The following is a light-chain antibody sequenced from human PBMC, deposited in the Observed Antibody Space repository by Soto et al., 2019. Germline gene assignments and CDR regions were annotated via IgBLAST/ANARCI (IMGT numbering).Light chain of an antibody. V-gene: IGKV3-20*01. CDR3: QQYVDSPRT. J-gene: IGKJ2*01. CDR2: GAS. Sequence: EIVLTQSPGTLSLSPGERATLSCRASQSVFTNNLAWYQQKPGQAPRLLMFGASSRASGIPDRFSGSGSVTDFTLTSSRQEPEYFAIYHCQQYVDSPRTVGQGTKLESK. CDR1: QSVFTNN.